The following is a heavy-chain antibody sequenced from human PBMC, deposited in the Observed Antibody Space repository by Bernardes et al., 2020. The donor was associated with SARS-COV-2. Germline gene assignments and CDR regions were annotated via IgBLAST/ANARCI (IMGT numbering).Heavy chain of an antibody. V-gene: IGHV4-59*08. CDR3: ARLVQIYYYGSDRGWFDP. CDR2: IYYSGST. Sequence: SETLSLTCTVSGGSISSYYWSWIRQPPGKGLEWIGYIYYSGSTNYNPSLKSRVTISVDTSKNQFSLKLSSVTAADTAVYYCARLVQIYYYGSDRGWFDPWGQGTLVTVSS. J-gene: IGHJ5*02. D-gene: IGHD3-10*01. CDR1: GGSISSYY.